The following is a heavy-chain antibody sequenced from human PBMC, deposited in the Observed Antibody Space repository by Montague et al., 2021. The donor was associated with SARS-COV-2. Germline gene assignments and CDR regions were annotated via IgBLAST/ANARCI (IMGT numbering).Heavy chain of an antibody. D-gene: IGHD1-1*01. CDR2: ISYSGKT. V-gene: IGHV4-39*01. CDR3: ARHADWMVWTGELTELEY. CDR1: GGSISSRNSY. J-gene: IGHJ4*02. Sequence: SETLSLTCTVSGGSISSRNSYGGWVRQSPGKGLEWIGTISYSGKTYHNPSLGSRVTMSVDTSKSQFSLMLASVTAADTAVYYCARHADWMVWTGELTELEYWGKGTLVTVSS.